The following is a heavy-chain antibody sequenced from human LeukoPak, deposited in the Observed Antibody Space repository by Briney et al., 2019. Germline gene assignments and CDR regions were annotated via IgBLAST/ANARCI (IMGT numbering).Heavy chain of an antibody. Sequence: ASVKVSCEASGYTFTSYGISWVRQAPGQGLEWMGWISGYNGNMKYVQKFQGRVTMTTDTSTSTAYMELRSLTSDDTAIYYCARDDYRDYGGPFYYWGQGSLVTVSS. V-gene: IGHV1-18*01. D-gene: IGHD4-17*01. CDR1: GYTFTSYG. CDR3: ARDDYRDYGGPFYY. J-gene: IGHJ4*02. CDR2: ISGYNGNM.